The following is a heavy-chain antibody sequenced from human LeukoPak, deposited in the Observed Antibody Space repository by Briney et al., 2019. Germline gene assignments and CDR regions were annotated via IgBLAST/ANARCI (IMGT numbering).Heavy chain of an antibody. Sequence: SVKVSCKASGGTFSIYAISWVRQPPGQGLEWMGGIIPIFGTANYAQKFQGRVTITAAESTSTAYMELSSLRSEDTAAYYCARGRGPGYYYYMDVWGKGTTVTVSS. D-gene: IGHD1-26*01. V-gene: IGHV1-69*13. J-gene: IGHJ6*03. CDR1: GGTFSIYA. CDR3: ARGRGPGYYYYMDV. CDR2: IIPIFGTA.